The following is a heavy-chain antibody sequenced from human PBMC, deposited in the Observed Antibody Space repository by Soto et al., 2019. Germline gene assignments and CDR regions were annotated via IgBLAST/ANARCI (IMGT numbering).Heavy chain of an antibody. J-gene: IGHJ4*02. V-gene: IGHV4-59*01. CDR3: ESGPYGDYFAY. D-gene: IGHD4-17*01. CDR1: GGSISSYY. Sequence: SETLSLTCSVSGGSISSYYWTWIRQPPGKRLEWIGYIYSTGSTNYNPSLKSRLTISLDTPRNQVSLKLTSVIAADTAVYYCESGPYGDYFAYWGQGTLVTVSS. CDR2: IYSTGST.